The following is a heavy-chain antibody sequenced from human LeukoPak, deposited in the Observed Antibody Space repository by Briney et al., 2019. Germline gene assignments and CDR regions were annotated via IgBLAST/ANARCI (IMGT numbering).Heavy chain of an antibody. CDR1: GFTFSNYG. Sequence: PGGSLRLSCAASGFTFSNYGMNWVRQAPGKGLEWVAVISYDGSNKYYADSVKGRFTISRDNSKNTLYLQMNSLRAEDTAVYYCAKKGYSYGSTTEYWGQGTLVTVSS. J-gene: IGHJ4*02. V-gene: IGHV3-30*18. CDR3: AKKGYSYGSTTEY. CDR2: ISYDGSNK. D-gene: IGHD5-18*01.